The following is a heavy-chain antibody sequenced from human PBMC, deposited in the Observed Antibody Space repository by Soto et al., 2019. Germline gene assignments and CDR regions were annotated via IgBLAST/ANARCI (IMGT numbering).Heavy chain of an antibody. Sequence: ASVKVSCKASGYTFTSYDINWVRQATGQGLEWMGWMNPNSGNTGYAQKFQGRVTMTRNTSISTAYMELSSLRSEDTAVYYCARARYYYGFNDYWGQGTLVTVSS. CDR3: ARARYYYGFNDY. J-gene: IGHJ4*02. D-gene: IGHD3-10*01. CDR2: MNPNSGNT. V-gene: IGHV1-8*01. CDR1: GYTFTSYD.